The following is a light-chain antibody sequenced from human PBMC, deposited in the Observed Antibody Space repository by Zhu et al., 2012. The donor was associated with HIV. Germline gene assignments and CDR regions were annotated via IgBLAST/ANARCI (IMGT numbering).Light chain of an antibody. V-gene: IGKV3-15*01. CDR2: GAS. CDR3: HQYNNWLALS. J-gene: IGKJ4*01. Sequence: DIVMTQSPATLSLSPGERAILSCRASQSVDNNLAWYQQKPGQAPRLLIYGASTRATGIPARFSGSGSGTEFTLTISSLQSEDFAVYFCHQYNNWLALSFGGGTKVEIK. CDR1: QSVDNN.